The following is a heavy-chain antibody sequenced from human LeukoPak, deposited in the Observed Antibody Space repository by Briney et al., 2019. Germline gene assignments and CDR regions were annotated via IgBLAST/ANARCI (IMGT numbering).Heavy chain of an antibody. D-gene: IGHD1-1*01. J-gene: IGHJ4*02. CDR1: GFTFGDYA. CDR2: IRSKAFGGTT. V-gene: IGHV3-49*04. Sequence: GGSLRLSCSASGFTFGDYALTWVRQAPGKGLEWVGFIRSKAFGGTTEYAASVEGRFSISRDDSKSIAYLQMNSPKTEDTAVYYCSRDLNWSFDYWGQGILVTVSS. CDR3: SRDLNWSFDY.